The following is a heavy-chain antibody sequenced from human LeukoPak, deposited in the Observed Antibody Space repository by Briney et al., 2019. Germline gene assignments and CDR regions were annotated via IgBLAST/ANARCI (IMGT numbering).Heavy chain of an antibody. CDR3: ARDPHTSYDILTSYFDY. D-gene: IGHD3-9*01. CDR1: GFTFSSYS. Sequence: GGSLRLSCAASGFTFSSYSMNWVRQAPGKGLEWVSSISSSSSYIYYADSVKGRFTISRDNAKNSLYLQMNSLRAEGTAVYYCARDPHTSYDILTSYFDYWGQGTLVTVSS. J-gene: IGHJ4*02. CDR2: ISSSSSYI. V-gene: IGHV3-21*01.